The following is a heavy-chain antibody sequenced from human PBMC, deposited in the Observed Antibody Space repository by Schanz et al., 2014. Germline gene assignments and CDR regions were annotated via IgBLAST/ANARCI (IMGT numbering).Heavy chain of an antibody. CDR1: GFTFSSYD. CDR3: ARKMKLGVYGGKGHDSLDI. J-gene: IGHJ3*02. V-gene: IGHV3-33*03. D-gene: IGHD4-17*01. CDR2: IWYDGSNK. Sequence: VHLLESGGGLVQPGGSLRLSCVASGFTFSSYDVFWVRQAPGKGLEWVAVIWYDGSNKYYADSVKGRFTISRDNSKNSLYLQMNSLRAEDTAVYYCARKMKLGVYGGKGHDSLDIWGQGTMVTVSS.